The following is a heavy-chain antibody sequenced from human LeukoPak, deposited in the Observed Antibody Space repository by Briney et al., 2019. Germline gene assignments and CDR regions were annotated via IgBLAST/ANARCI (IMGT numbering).Heavy chain of an antibody. CDR2: IDPSDSYT. J-gene: IGHJ4*02. V-gene: IGHV5-10-1*01. D-gene: IGHD2-21*02. CDR1: GXSFTSHW. CDR3: ARHAVVTAVDY. Sequence: GESLKISCKGSGXSFTSHWSSWVRQMPGKGLEWMGTIDPSDSYTNYSPSFQGHVTISADKSISAAYLQWSSLKASDTAMYYCARHAVVTAVDYWGQGTLVTVSS.